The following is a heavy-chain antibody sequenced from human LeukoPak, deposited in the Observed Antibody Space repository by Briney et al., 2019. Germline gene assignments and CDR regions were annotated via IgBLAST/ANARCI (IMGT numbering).Heavy chain of an antibody. Sequence: SETLSLTCTVSGGSISSYYWSWIRQPPGKGLEWIGYIYYSGSTNYNPSLKSRVTISVDTSKNQFSLKLSSVTAADTAVYHCARKVVATSPPDYWGQGTLVTVSS. CDR1: GGSISSYY. D-gene: IGHD5-12*01. V-gene: IGHV4-59*01. J-gene: IGHJ4*02. CDR3: ARKVVATSPPDY. CDR2: IYYSGST.